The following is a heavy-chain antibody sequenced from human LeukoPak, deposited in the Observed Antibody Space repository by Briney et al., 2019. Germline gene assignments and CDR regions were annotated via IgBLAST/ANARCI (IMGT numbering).Heavy chain of an antibody. D-gene: IGHD4-17*01. CDR2: INTNTGNP. J-gene: IGHJ5*02. CDR1: GYTFTSYA. CDR3: ARVLPKDYGDYPDWFDP. Sequence: GASVKVSCKASGYTFTSYAMNWVRQAPGQGLEWMGWINTNTGNPTYAQGFTGRFVFSLDTSVSTAYLQISSLKAEDTAVYYCARVLPKDYGDYPDWFDPWGQGTLVTVSS. V-gene: IGHV7-4-1*02.